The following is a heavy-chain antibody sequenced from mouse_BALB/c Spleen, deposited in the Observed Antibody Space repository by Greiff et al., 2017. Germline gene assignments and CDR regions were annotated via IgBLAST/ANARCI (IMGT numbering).Heavy chain of an antibody. J-gene: IGHJ4*01. Sequence: EVQLVESGGGLVQPGGSRKLSCAASGFTFSSFGMHWVRQAPEKGLEWVAYISSGSSTIYYADTVKGRFTISRDNPKNTLFLQMTSLRSEDTAMYYCARTPHYYGYYAMDYWGQGTSVTVSS. CDR2: ISSGSSTI. V-gene: IGHV5-17*02. CDR3: ARTPHYYGYYAMDY. CDR1: GFTFSSFG. D-gene: IGHD1-2*01.